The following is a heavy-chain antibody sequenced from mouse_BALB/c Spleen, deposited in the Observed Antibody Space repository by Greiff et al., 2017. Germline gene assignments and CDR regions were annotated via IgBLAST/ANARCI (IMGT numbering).Heavy chain of an antibody. CDR1: GYTFSSYW. V-gene: IGHV1-9*01. Sequence: QVQLQQSGAELMKPGASVKISCKATGYTFSSYWIEWVKQRPGHGLEWIGEILPGSGSTNYNEKFKGKATFTADTSSNTAYMQLSSLTSEDSAVYYCARGGYYYGSSNYYAMDYWGQGTSVTVSS. D-gene: IGHD1-1*01. J-gene: IGHJ4*01. CDR2: ILPGSGST. CDR3: ARGGYYYGSSNYYAMDY.